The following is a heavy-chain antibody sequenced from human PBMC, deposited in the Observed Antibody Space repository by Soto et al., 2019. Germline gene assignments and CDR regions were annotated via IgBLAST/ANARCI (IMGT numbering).Heavy chain of an antibody. V-gene: IGHV1-69*06. J-gene: IGHJ4*02. D-gene: IGHD3-16*01. CDR1: GYSFSSHA. CDR2: IIPVFGTP. CDR3: GRGGALNANWYWGDRFGS. Sequence: QVQLEQSGSEVKKSGSSVKVSCKASGYSFSSHAITWVRQAPGQGLEWMGGIIPVFGTPSYAQKLQGRDTISADKATNTSYLGFRRVGSADKAVYYCGRGGALNANWYWGDRFGSLGQGTQVTVSS.